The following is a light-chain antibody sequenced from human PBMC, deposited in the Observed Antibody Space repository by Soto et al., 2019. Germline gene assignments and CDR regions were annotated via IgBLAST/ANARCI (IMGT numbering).Light chain of an antibody. V-gene: IGKV3-11*01. CDR1: QSVGVS. CDR2: DVS. Sequence: EIVLAQSPGTLSLSPGDTATLSCRASQSVGVSLAWYQQKPGQPPRLLVYDVSNRATGIPARFSGSGSETDFTLTISTLEPEDFAVYYCQQRSDWPPTWTFGQGTKVDIK. CDR3: QQRSDWPPTWT. J-gene: IGKJ1*01.